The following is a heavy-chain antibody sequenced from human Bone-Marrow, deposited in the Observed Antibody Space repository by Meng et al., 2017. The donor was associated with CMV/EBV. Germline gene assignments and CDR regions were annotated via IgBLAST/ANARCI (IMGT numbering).Heavy chain of an antibody. D-gene: IGHD2-2*02. CDR2: INSDGSST. J-gene: IGHJ6*02. Sequence: ETLSLTCAASGFTFSSYWMHWVRQAPGKGLVWVSRINSDGSSTSYADSVKGRFTISRDNAKNTLYLQMNSVRAEDTAVYYCARDPYCSSTSCYMGGSGWYYHYYGMDVWGQGTTVTVSS. CDR1: GFTFSSYW. CDR3: ARDPYCSSTSCYMGGSGWYYHYYGMDV. V-gene: IGHV3-74*01.